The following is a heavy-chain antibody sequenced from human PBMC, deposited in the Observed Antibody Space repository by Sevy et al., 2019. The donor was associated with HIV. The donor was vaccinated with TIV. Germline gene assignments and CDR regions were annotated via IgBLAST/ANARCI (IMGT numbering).Heavy chain of an antibody. V-gene: IGHV1-69*13. CDR2: IIPIFGTA. D-gene: IGHD5-12*01. J-gene: IGHJ3*02. CDR1: GGTFSSYA. Sequence: ASVKVSCKASGGTFSSYAISWVRQAPGQGLEWMGGIIPIFGTANYAQKFQGRVTITADESTSTAYMELSSLRSEDTAVYYCARPDGGRYGYNHDAFDIWGQGTMVTVSS. CDR3: ARPDGGRYGYNHDAFDI.